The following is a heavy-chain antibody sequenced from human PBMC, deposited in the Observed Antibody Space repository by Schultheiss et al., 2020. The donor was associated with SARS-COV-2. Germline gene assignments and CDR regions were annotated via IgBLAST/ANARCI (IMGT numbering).Heavy chain of an antibody. CDR2: IDYSGST. D-gene: IGHD2-2*01. J-gene: IGHJ5*02. Sequence: SETLSLTCAVYGGSFSGYYWSWIRQPPGKRLEWIGYIDYSGSTNYNPSLKSRVTISVDTSKNQLSLKLSSVTAADTAVYYCARGARSTSSPIDPWGQGTLVTVSS. V-gene: IGHV4-59*01. CDR1: GGSFSGYY. CDR3: ARGARSTSSPIDP.